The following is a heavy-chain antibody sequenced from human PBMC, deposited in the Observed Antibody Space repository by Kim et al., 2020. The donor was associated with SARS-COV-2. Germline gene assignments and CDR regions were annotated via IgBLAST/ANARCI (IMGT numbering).Heavy chain of an antibody. D-gene: IGHD3-22*01. CDR2: ISGSGGST. Sequence: GGSLRLSCAASGFTFSNYAMRWVRQAPGNGLEWVSAISGSGGSTHYADSVKGRFTVSRDNSKNTLCLQMDSLRVDDTAVYYCAKATRYYYDTSGLPDRWGQGTLVSVSS. CDR3: AKATRYYYDTSGLPDR. V-gene: IGHV3-23*01. CDR1: GFTFSNYA. J-gene: IGHJ5*02.